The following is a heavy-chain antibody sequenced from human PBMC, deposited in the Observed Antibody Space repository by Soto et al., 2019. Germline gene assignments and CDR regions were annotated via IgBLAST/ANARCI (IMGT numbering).Heavy chain of an antibody. J-gene: IGHJ4*02. V-gene: IGHV3-23*01. CDR2: ISGSGGGT. Sequence: GGSLRLSCAASGFTFSSYAMSWVRQAPGKGLEWVSGISGSGGGTYYADSVKGRFTISRDNSKNTLYLQMNSLRAEDTAVYYCAILGLYDSSGYGSWGQGTLVTVSS. CDR1: GFTFSSYA. D-gene: IGHD3-22*01. CDR3: AILGLYDSSGYGS.